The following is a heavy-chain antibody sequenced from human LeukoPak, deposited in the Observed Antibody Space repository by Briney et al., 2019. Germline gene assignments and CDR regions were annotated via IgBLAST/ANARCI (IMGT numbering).Heavy chain of an antibody. D-gene: IGHD3-10*01. CDR2: IKQDGSEK. CDR3: ARDMAMRRYYYMDV. V-gene: IGHV3-7*01. J-gene: IGHJ6*03. Sequence: PGGSLRLSCAASGFTFSSYWMSWVRQAPGKGLEWVANIKQDGSEKYYVDSVKGRSTISRDNAKNSLYLQMNSLRAEDTAVYYCARDMAMRRYYYMDVWGKGTTVTVSS. CDR1: GFTFSSYW.